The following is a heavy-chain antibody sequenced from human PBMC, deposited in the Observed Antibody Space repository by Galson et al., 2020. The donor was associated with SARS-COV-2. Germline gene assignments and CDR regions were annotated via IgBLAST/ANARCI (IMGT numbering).Heavy chain of an antibody. CDR3: AREGNNWNYGEDAFDI. D-gene: IGHD1-7*01. V-gene: IGHV6-1*01. CDR1: GDTVPRAPAS. Sequence: SATLSLTCAISGDTVPRAPASCNWIRQSPSRGLESLGRPYRRSHWYHVSAVTVKSRITINPDTSKNEFSLQLHSVTPEYTAVYYCAREGNNWNYGEDAFDIWGQGTMVTVSS. CDR2: PYRRSHWYH. J-gene: IGHJ3*02.